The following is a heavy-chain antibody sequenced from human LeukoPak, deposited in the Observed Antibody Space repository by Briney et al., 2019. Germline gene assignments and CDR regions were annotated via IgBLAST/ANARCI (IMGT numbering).Heavy chain of an antibody. V-gene: IGHV1-2*02. CDR2: INPNSGGT. J-gene: IGHJ5*02. CDR3: ARPRIAAAGNWFDP. D-gene: IGHD6-13*01. CDR1: GYTFTGYY. Sequence: ASVKVSCKAPGYTFTGYYMHWVRQAPGQGLEWMGWINPNSGGTNYAQKFQGRVTMTRDTSISTAYMELSRLRSDDTAVYYCARPRIAAAGNWFDPWGQGTLVTVSS.